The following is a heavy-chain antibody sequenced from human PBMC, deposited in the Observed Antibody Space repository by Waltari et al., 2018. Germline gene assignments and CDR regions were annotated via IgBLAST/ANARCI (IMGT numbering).Heavy chain of an antibody. Sequence: QVQLVQSGAEVKKPGASVKVSCKASGYTFTGYYMHWVRQAPGQGLEWMGRINPNSGGTNDAQKFKGRVTMTRDTSISTAYMELGRLGSDDTAVYYCASSNYYDSSGYYVHWGQGTLVTVSS. CDR2: INPNSGGT. CDR3: ASSNYYDSSGYYVH. D-gene: IGHD3-22*01. V-gene: IGHV1-2*06. CDR1: GYTFTGYY. J-gene: IGHJ4*02.